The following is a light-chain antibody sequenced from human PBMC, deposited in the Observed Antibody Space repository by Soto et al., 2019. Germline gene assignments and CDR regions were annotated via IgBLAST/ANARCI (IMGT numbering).Light chain of an antibody. V-gene: IGLV2-11*01. J-gene: IGLJ1*01. CDR3: SSHAGSSVV. CDR2: DVT. CDR1: SGDVGGYNY. Sequence: QSALTKPRSVSGCPGQSGTVSWAGRSGDVGGYNYVSWYQQHPGKAPKLMIYDVTTRPSGVPDRFSGSKSGNTASLTISGLQAEDGADYYCSSHAGSSVVFGTGTKVTVL.